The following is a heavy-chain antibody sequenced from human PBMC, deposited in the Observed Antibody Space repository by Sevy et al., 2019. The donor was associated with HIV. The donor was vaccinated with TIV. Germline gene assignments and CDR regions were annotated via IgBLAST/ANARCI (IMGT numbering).Heavy chain of an antibody. D-gene: IGHD4-17*01. CDR2: IWFDGSNK. CDR1: GFTFSSYG. Sequence: GGYLRLSCAASGFTFSSYGMHWVRQAPGKGLEWLAVIWFDGSNKYYADSVKGRFTISIDIAKNTLHLQMNSLRAEDTAVYYCARDLEFYDYGDYGPAFNPDYWGRGTLVTVSS. V-gene: IGHV3-33*01. J-gene: IGHJ4*02. CDR3: ARDLEFYDYGDYGPAFNPDY.